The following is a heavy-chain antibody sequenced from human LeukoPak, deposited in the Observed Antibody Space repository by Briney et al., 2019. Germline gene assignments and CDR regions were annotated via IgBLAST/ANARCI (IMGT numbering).Heavy chain of an antibody. CDR1: GGSISSYS. CDR3: ARVIITIFGVVNYYYYMDV. Sequence: PSETLSLTCTVSGGSISSYSWSWIRQPPGKGLEWIGYIYYSGSTNYNPSLKSRVTISVDTSNNQFPLKLSSVTAADTAVYYCARVIITIFGVVNYYYYMDVWGKGTTVTVSS. CDR2: IYYSGST. J-gene: IGHJ6*03. D-gene: IGHD3-3*01. V-gene: IGHV4-59*01.